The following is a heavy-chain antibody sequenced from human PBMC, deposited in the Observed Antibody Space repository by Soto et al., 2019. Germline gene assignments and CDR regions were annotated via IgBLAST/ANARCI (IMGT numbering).Heavy chain of an antibody. J-gene: IGHJ6*02. CDR3: AKEGVVVAATGFYDYYGIDV. V-gene: IGHV3-9*01. D-gene: IGHD2-15*01. CDR2: ISWNSGSI. CDR1: GFTFDDYA. Sequence: GGSLRLSCAASGFTFDDYAMHWVRQAPGKGLEWVSGISWNSGSIGYADSVKGRFTISRDNAKNSLYLQMNSLRAEDTALYYCAKEGVVVAATGFYDYYGIDVWGHGTTVTVSS.